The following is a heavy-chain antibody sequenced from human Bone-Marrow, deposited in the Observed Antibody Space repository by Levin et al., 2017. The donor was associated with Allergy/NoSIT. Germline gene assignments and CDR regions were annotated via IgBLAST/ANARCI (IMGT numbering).Heavy chain of an antibody. V-gene: IGHV3-72*01. CDR2: SRRKAQSYTT. Sequence: LSLTCAASGFTSSDHNMDWVRQSPGKGLEWVGRSRRKAQSYTTEYAASVKGRFTISRDESKNSLYLQMNSLKIEDTAVYYCARDSTGSYDYWGQGTLVTVST. D-gene: IGHD1-26*01. CDR1: GFTSSDHN. CDR3: ARDSTGSYDY. J-gene: IGHJ4*02.